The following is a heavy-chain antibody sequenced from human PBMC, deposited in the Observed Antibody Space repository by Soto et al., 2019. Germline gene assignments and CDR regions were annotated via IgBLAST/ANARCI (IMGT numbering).Heavy chain of an antibody. Sequence: SETLSLTCAVFGGSFSGYYWNWIRQPPGKGLEWIGEIYYSGSTNYYSSLKSRVTISVDTSKNQFSLKLSSVTAADTAVYYCARSDGRYWGQGTLVTVSS. CDR3: ARSDGRY. CDR2: IYYSGST. J-gene: IGHJ4*02. CDR1: GGSFSGYY. V-gene: IGHV4-59*01.